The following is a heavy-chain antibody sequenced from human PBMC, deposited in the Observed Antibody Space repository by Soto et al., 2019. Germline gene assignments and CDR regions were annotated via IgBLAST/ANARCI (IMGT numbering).Heavy chain of an antibody. V-gene: IGHV1-2*02. D-gene: IGHD2-21*01. J-gene: IGHJ6*02. Sequence: QVQLVQSGAEVKKPGASVKVSCKASGYTFTGYYMHWVRQAPGQGLEWMGWINPNSGGTNYAQKFQGRVTFTRDTPISTAYVELSKLRADATAVYYCASPSIDYYYYGMDVWGQGTTVTVSS. CDR1: GYTFTGYY. CDR2: INPNSGGT. CDR3: ASPSIDYYYYGMDV.